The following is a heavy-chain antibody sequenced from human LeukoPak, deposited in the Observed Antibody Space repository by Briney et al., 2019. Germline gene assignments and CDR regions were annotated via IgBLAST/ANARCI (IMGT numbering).Heavy chain of an antibody. CDR1: GGTFSSYA. V-gene: IGHV1-69*05. CDR2: IIPIFGTA. Sequence: SVKVSCKASGGTFSSYATSWVRQAPGQGLEWMGRIIPIFGTANYAQKFQGRVTITTDESTSTAYMELSSLRSEDTAVYYCAQMPDGYNGVVDYWGQGTLVTVSS. D-gene: IGHD5-24*01. J-gene: IGHJ4*02. CDR3: AQMPDGYNGVVDY.